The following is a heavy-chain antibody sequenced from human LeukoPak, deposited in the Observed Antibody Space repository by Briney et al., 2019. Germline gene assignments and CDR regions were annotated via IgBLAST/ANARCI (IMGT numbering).Heavy chain of an antibody. D-gene: IGHD3-3*01. V-gene: IGHV5-51*01. CDR3: ARTYDSWSGYYRDYYYYMDV. CDR2: IYPGDSDT. Sequence: GESLKISCKGSGYSFTSYWIGWVRQMPGKGLEWMGIIYPGDSDTRYSPSFQGQVTISADKSISTAYLQWSSLKASDTAMYYCARTYDSWSGYYRDYYYYMDVWGKGTTVTVSS. CDR1: GYSFTSYW. J-gene: IGHJ6*03.